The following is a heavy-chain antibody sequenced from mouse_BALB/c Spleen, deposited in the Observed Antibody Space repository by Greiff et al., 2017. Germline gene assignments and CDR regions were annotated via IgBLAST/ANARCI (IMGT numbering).Heavy chain of an antibody. D-gene: IGHD2-4*01. Sequence: VMLVESGGGLVQPGGSRKLSCAASGFTFSSFGMHWVRQAPEKGLEWVAYISSGSSTIYYADTVKGRFTISRDNPKNTLFLQMTSLRSEDTAMYYCARDYDWGQGTLVTVSA. CDR2: ISSGSSTI. J-gene: IGHJ3*01. V-gene: IGHV5-17*02. CDR1: GFTFSSFG. CDR3: ARDYD.